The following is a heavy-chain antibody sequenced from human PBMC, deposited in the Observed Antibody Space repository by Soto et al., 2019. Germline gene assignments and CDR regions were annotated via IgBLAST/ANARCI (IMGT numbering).Heavy chain of an antibody. Sequence: GSLRLSCEASGFTFYNYAMAWVRQAPGRGLEWVSGITSSGGTYYADAVKGRFTISRDNSENTLYLQMNSLRAEDTAVYYCAKGESSVSASYFDPWGQGTLVTVSS. D-gene: IGHD3-22*01. J-gene: IGHJ5*02. CDR3: AKGESSVSASYFDP. CDR1: GFTFYNYA. V-gene: IGHV3-23*01. CDR2: ITSSGGT.